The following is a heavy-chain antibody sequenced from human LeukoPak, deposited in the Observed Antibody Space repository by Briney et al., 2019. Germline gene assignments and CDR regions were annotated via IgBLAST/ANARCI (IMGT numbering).Heavy chain of an antibody. Sequence: ASVKVSCKASGYTFTGYYMQWVRQAPGQGLEWMGIINPSGGSTSYAQKFQGRVTMTRDTSISTAYMELSRLRSDDTAVYYCARESVFSDILTGYYSWFDPWGQGTLVTVSS. CDR2: INPSGGST. CDR3: ARESVFSDILTGYYSWFDP. CDR1: GYTFTGYY. D-gene: IGHD3-9*01. V-gene: IGHV1-46*01. J-gene: IGHJ5*02.